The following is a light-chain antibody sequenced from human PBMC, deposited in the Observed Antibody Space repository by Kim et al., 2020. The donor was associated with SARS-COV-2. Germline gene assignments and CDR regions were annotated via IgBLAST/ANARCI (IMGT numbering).Light chain of an antibody. CDR1: QTISNY. J-gene: IGKJ5*01. V-gene: IGKV1-39*01. Sequence: ASIGDRVTITCRASQTISNYLNWYQQKLGKAPKLLIYSAFSLQSGVPSRFSGSGSETDFTLTINGLQPEDFATYYCQQTSSFPITFGQGTRLEIK. CDR2: SAF. CDR3: QQTSSFPIT.